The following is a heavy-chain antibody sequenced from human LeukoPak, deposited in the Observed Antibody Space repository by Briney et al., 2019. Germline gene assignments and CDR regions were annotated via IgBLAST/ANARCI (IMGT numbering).Heavy chain of an antibody. CDR1: GGAVTGSTYY. D-gene: IGHD3-22*01. Sequence: SQTLSLTCNVSGGAVTGSTYYWAWIRQPPGKGLEWIGRMYYSGSTYYNPSLKSRVTISVDTSKNQFSLKLTSLTAADTATYYCARHYYDNTGYYYLDYWGQGTLVTVSS. J-gene: IGHJ4*02. V-gene: IGHV4-39*01. CDR2: MYYSGST. CDR3: ARHYYDNTGYYYLDY.